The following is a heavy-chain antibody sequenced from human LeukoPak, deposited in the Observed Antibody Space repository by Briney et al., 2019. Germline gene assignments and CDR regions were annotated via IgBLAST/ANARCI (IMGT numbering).Heavy chain of an antibody. CDR1: GFTFSSYS. D-gene: IGHD6-19*01. Sequence: GGSLRLSCAASGFTFSSYSMSWVRQAPGKGLEWVSSITTSSTYISYADSVKGRFTISRDNAKNSLYLQTNSLRAEDTAVYYCARGKYSSGWFDYWGQGTLVTVSS. V-gene: IGHV3-21*01. CDR3: ARGKYSSGWFDY. CDR2: ITTSSTYI. J-gene: IGHJ4*02.